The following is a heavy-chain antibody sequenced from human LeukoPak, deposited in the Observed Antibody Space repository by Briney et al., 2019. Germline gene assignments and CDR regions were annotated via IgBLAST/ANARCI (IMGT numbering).Heavy chain of an antibody. CDR1: GFTFSSYA. CDR2: ISSSSSTI. D-gene: IGHD1-26*01. CDR3: ARDRRFDEWELQGGMDV. J-gene: IGHJ6*02. V-gene: IGHV3-48*04. Sequence: PGGSLRLSCAASGFTFSSYAMNWVRQAPGKGLEWVSYISSSSSTIYYADSVKGRFTISRDNAKNSLYLQMNSLRAEDTAVYYCARDRRFDEWELQGGMDVWGQGTTVTVSS.